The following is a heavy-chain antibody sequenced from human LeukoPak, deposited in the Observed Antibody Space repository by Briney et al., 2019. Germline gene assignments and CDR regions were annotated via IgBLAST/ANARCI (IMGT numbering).Heavy chain of an antibody. D-gene: IGHD5-24*01. J-gene: IGHJ3*02. CDR3: ARRAYNWGAFDI. CDR2: LSPSGADT. CDR1: GFTFSSHW. Sequence: GGSLRLSCAASGFTFSSHWMHWARQGPGKGLEWVSTLSPSGADTYYADSVKGRFTISRDISKNTLYLQMNSLRAENTAVYYCARRAYNWGAFDIWGQGTMVTVSS. V-gene: IGHV3-23*01.